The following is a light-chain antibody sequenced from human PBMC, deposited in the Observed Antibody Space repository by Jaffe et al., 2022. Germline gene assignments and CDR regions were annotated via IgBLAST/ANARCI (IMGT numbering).Light chain of an antibody. J-gene: IGLJ1*01. V-gene: IGLV1-51*02. CDR2: ENN. Sequence: QSVLTQPPSVSAAPGQKVTISCSGSSSNIGNNYVSWYQQVPGTAPKLLIYENNKRPSGIPDRFSGSKSGTSATLGITGLQTGDEADYYCGTWDTSLSVFYVFGTGTKVIVL. CDR1: SSNIGNNY. CDR3: GTWDTSLSVFYV.